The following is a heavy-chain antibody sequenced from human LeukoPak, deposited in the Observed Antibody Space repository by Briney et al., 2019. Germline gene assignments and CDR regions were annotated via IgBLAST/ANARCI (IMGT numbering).Heavy chain of an antibody. D-gene: IGHD5-24*01. CDR1: GYTFTSYY. V-gene: IGHV1-2*07. CDR3: ARDLGGSNTKDAFDI. CDR2: INPKSGVT. Sequence: ASVKVSCKASGYTFTSYYMHWVRQAPGQGLEWMGWINPKSGVTRSAHQFQGRVTMTRDTSISTAYMGLSTLKSDDTAVFYCARDLGGSNTKDAFDIWGQGTMVTVSS. J-gene: IGHJ3*02.